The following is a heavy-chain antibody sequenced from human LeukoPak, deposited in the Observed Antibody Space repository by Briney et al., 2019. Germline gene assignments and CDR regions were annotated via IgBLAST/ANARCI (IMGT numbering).Heavy chain of an antibody. CDR2: IYPTGNT. CDR3: ARLQWLVRSWFDP. D-gene: IGHD6-19*01. CDR1: GGSLGGYY. J-gene: IGHJ5*02. V-gene: IGHV4-4*08. Sequence: PSETLSLTCTVSGGSLGGYYWSWIRQTPGKGLEYIGYIYPTGNTNGNTNYNPSLKSRLTISVDTSKNQFSLNLTSVTAADTAKYYCARLQWLVRSWFDPWGQGTLVIVSS.